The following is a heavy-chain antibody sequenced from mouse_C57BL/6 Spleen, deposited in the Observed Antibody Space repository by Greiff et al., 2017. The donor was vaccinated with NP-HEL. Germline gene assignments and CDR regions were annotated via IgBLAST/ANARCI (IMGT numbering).Heavy chain of an antibody. CDR3: ARGSNYGAWFAY. J-gene: IGHJ3*01. CDR2: ISSGSSTI. V-gene: IGHV5-17*01. D-gene: IGHD2-5*01. CDR1: GFTFSDYG. Sequence: VQLKQSGGGLVKPGGSLKLSCTASGFTFSDYGMHWVRQAPEKGLEWVAYISSGSSTIYYADTVKGRFTISRDNAKNTLFLQMTSLRSEDTAMYYCARGSNYGAWFAYWGQGTLVTVSA.